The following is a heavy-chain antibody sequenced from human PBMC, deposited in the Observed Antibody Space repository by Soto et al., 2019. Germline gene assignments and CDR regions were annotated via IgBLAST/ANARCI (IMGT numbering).Heavy chain of an antibody. CDR1: GYTFYSHS. Sequence: ASVKVSCKASGYTFYSHSISWVRQAPGQGLEWMGRISADNGNTKYAQKFQGRVTITADKSTSTAYMELSSLRSEDTAVYYCVVLDHRDYYGSGSPVWGQGTLVTVSS. D-gene: IGHD3-10*01. CDR3: VVLDHRDYYGSGSPV. CDR2: ISADNGNT. V-gene: IGHV1-18*01. J-gene: IGHJ4*02.